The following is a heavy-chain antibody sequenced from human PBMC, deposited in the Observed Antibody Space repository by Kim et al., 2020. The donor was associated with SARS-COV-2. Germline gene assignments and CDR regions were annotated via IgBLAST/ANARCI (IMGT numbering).Heavy chain of an antibody. V-gene: IGHV4-34*01. CDR2: INHSGST. D-gene: IGHD1-26*01. CDR3: ARALWELPLGS. J-gene: IGHJ4*02. CDR1: GGSFSGYY. Sequence: SETLSLTCAVYGGSFSGYYWSWIRQPPGKGLEWIGEINHSGSTNYNPSLKSRVTISVDTSKNQFSLKLSSVTAADTAVYYCARALWELPLGSWGQGTLVTVSS.